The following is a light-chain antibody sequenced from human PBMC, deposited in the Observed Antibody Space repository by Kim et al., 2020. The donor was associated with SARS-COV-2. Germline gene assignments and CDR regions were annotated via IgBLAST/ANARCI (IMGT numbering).Light chain of an antibody. CDR3: QQSYSTPRT. V-gene: IGKV1-39*01. CDR2: TAS. Sequence: SASVGDRVTITCRASQSISNYLNWYQQKPGKVPKLLIYTASSLQSGVPSRFSGSGSGTDFALTISSLQPEDFATYYCQQSYSTPRTFGQGTKLEI. J-gene: IGKJ2*01. CDR1: QSISNY.